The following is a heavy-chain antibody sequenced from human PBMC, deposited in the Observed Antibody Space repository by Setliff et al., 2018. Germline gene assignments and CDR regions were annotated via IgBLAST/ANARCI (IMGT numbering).Heavy chain of an antibody. CDR3: ANEGRYCSGGSCYDGLDY. V-gene: IGHV3-20*04. D-gene: IGHD2-15*01. CDR2: INWNGGST. Sequence: GGSLRLSCAASGFTFDDYGMSWVRQAPGKGLEWVSGINWNGGSTGYVDSVKGRFTISRDNAKNSLYLQMNSLRAGDTALYYCANEGRYCSGGSCYDGLDYWGQGALVTVSS. CDR1: GFTFDDYG. J-gene: IGHJ4*02.